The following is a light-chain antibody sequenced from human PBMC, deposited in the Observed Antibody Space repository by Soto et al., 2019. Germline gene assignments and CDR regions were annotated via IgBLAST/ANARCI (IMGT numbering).Light chain of an antibody. Sequence: EFVLTQSPATLSVSPGERATLSCRASQSVSSDLAWYHQKPGQAPRLLIYGASTRATGIPARFSGSGSGTEFTLSINSLQSEDFAVYYCQQYNNWPRTFGQGTKVDI. J-gene: IGKJ1*01. CDR2: GAS. V-gene: IGKV3-15*01. CDR1: QSVSSD. CDR3: QQYNNWPRT.